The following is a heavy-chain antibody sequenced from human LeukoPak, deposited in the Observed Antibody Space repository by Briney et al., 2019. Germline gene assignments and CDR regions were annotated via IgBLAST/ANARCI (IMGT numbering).Heavy chain of an antibody. CDR3: ATRPIVVVVAATYAFDI. CDR1: GGSFSGYY. V-gene: IGHV4-34*01. CDR2: INHSGST. Sequence: SETLSLTCAVYGGSFSGYYWSWIRQPPGKGLEWIGEINHSGSTNYNPSLKSRVTISVDTSKNQFSLKLSSVTAADTAVYYCATRPIVVVVAATYAFDIWGQGTMVTVSS. D-gene: IGHD2-15*01. J-gene: IGHJ3*02.